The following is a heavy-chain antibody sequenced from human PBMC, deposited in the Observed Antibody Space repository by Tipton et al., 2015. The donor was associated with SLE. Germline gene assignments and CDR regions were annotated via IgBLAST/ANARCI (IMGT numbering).Heavy chain of an antibody. J-gene: IGHJ4*02. V-gene: IGHV4-39*07. CDR3: ARVPHSSTGYFDY. CDR1: GGSINNVTYY. CDR2: INHWGST. D-gene: IGHD6-6*01. Sequence: TLSLTCTVSGGSINNVTYYWGWIRQPPGKGLEWITNINHWGSTYYNPSLKSRVTISVDTSSNQFSLRLNSVTAADTAVYYCARVPHSSTGYFDYWGQGKLVTVSP.